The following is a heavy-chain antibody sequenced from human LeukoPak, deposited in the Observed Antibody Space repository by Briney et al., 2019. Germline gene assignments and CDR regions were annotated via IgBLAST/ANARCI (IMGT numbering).Heavy chain of an antibody. CDR3: ARHYYDTSGYYPWYFDY. Sequence: SETLSLTCTVSGGSLSSNTYYWGWIRQAPGKGLEWIGSMYYSGSTYYNQSLKSRVTISVDPSKNQFSLKLTSVTAADTAVYYCARHYYDTSGYYPWYFDYWGQGTLSPSPQ. CDR2: MYYSGST. D-gene: IGHD3-22*01. J-gene: IGHJ4*02. V-gene: IGHV4-39*01. CDR1: GGSLSSNTYY.